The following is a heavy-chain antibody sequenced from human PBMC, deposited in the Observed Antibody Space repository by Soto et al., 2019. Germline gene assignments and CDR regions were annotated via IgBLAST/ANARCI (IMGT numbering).Heavy chain of an antibody. CDR3: ARSYCSGGDTCYYVWFDS. CDR2: INSDGRST. Sequence: GGSLRLSCAASGFTFSTYWMHWVRQAPGKGLVWVSGINSDGRSTRYADSVKGRFTISRDNAKNTLYLQMNSLRAEDTAVYYWARSYCSGGDTCYYVWFDSWGQGTQVTVSS. CDR1: GFTFSTYW. J-gene: IGHJ5*01. V-gene: IGHV3-74*01. D-gene: IGHD2-15*01.